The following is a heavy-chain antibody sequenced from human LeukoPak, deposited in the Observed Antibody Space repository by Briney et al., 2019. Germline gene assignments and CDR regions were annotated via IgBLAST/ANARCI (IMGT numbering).Heavy chain of an antibody. J-gene: IGHJ4*02. CDR2: IKQDGSEE. V-gene: IGHV3-7*01. Sequence: GGSLRLSCAASGFTFSRYWMSWVRQAPGKGLEWVANIKQDGSEEYYVDSVKGRFTISRDNAKNSLYLQMNSLRAEDTAVYYCARMRGHYFDYWGQGTLVTVSS. D-gene: IGHD3-16*01. CDR3: ARMRGHYFDY. CDR1: GFTFSRYW.